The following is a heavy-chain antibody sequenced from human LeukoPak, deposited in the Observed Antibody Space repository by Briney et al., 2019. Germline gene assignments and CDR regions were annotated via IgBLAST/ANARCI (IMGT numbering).Heavy chain of an antibody. CDR1: GGSISSSSYY. CDR2: IYYSGST. J-gene: IGHJ4*02. CDR3: ARHPLYGDHSSDY. Sequence: SPSETLSLTCTVSGGSISSSSYYWGWIRQPPGNGLEWIGSIYYSGSTYYNPSLKSRVTISVDTSKNQFSLKLSSVTAADTAVYYCARHPLYGDHSSDYWGQGTLVAVSS. V-gene: IGHV4-39*01. D-gene: IGHD4-17*01.